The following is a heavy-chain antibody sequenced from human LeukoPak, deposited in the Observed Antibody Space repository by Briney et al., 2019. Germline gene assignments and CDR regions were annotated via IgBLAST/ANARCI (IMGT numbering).Heavy chain of an antibody. CDR3: AKDRGGPAAFDI. CDR2: IEYDGTKE. V-gene: IGHV3-30*02. J-gene: IGHJ3*02. D-gene: IGHD3-16*01. Sequence: PGGSLRLSCATSGFAFNGYPMHWVRQAPGKGLEWVAFIEYDGTKEYFADSVKGRFTISRDNSKSTLYLQMNSLRAEDTAVYYCAKDRGGPAAFDIWGQGTMVTVSS. CDR1: GFAFNGYP.